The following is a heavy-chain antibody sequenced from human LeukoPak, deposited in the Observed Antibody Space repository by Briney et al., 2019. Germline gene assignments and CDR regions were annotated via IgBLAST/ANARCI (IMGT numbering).Heavy chain of an antibody. CDR1: GYTFTGYY. CDR3: AATVTTSYFDY. Sequence: ASVKVSCEASGYTFTGYYMHWVRQAPGQGLEWMGRINPNSGGTNYAQKFQGRVTMTRDTSISTAYMELSRLRSDDTAVYYCAATVTTSYFDYWGQGTLVTVSS. D-gene: IGHD4-17*01. V-gene: IGHV1-2*06. CDR2: INPNSGGT. J-gene: IGHJ4*02.